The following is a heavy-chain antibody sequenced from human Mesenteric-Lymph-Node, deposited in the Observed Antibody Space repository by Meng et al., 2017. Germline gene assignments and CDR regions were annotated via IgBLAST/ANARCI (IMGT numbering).Heavy chain of an antibody. CDR1: GFTFSSYD. D-gene: IGHD4-23*01. Sequence: GESLKISCAASGFTFSSYDMNWVRQAPGKGLEWVSYISSSGSTIYYADSVKGRFTISRDNAKNSLYLQMNSLRAEDTAVYYCARRYSYGGNSGRYYFDYWGQGTLVTVSS. V-gene: IGHV3-48*03. CDR3: ARRYSYGGNSGRYYFDY. CDR2: ISSSGSTI. J-gene: IGHJ4*02.